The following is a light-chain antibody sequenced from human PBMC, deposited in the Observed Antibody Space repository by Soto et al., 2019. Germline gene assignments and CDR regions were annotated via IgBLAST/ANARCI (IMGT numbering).Light chain of an antibody. J-gene: IGKJ1*01. CDR1: QSVSSN. CDR2: GAS. V-gene: IGKV3-15*01. Sequence: EIVLTQSPGTLSLSPGERATLSCRASQSVSSNLAWYQQKPGQAPRLLIHGASTTATDIPARFSGSGSGTEFTLTISSLQSEDFAVYYCQQFNVWPRTFGQGTKVDI. CDR3: QQFNVWPRT.